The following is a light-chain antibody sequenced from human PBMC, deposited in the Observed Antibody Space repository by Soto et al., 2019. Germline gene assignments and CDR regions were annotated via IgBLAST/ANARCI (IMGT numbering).Light chain of an antibody. CDR1: QGIGNY. V-gene: IGKV1-27*01. CDR2: AAS. J-gene: IGKJ3*01. CDR3: QKYDSVLFT. Sequence: DIQMTQSPSSLSASVGDRVTITCRASQGIGNYLAWYQQKPGKVPKVLIYAASTLHSGVPSRFSGSGSGTDFALTICSLQPEDVATYYCQKYDSVLFTFGPGTRVDIK.